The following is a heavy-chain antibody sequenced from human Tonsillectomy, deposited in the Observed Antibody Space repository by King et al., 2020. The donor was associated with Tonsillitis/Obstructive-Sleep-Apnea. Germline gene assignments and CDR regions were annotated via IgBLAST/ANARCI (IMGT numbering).Heavy chain of an antibody. D-gene: IGHD1-26*01. Sequence: QLVQSGAEVKKPGSSVKVSCKASGGTFSSHAISWVRQAPGQGLEWMGGIIPIFGTANYAQKFQGRVTITADESTSTAYMELSSLRSEDTAVYYCARESPPSLLGIRRQFDYWGQGTLVTVSS. J-gene: IGHJ4*02. CDR2: IIPIFGTA. CDR1: GGTFSSHA. V-gene: IGHV1-69*01. CDR3: ARESPPSLLGIRRQFDY.